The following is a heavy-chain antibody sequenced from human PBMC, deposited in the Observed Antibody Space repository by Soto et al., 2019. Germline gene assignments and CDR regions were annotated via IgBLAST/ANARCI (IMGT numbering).Heavy chain of an antibody. CDR1: GFTFSDYY. CDR2: ISSSGSTI. D-gene: IGHD2-15*01. Sequence: GGSLRLSCAASGFTFSDYYMSWIRQAPGKGLEWVSYISSSGSTIYYADSVKGRFTISRDNAKNSLYLQMNSLRAEDTAVYYCATFRRYCSGGSCYVSSVNAFDIWGQGTMVTVSS. CDR3: ATFRRYCSGGSCYVSSVNAFDI. J-gene: IGHJ3*02. V-gene: IGHV3-11*01.